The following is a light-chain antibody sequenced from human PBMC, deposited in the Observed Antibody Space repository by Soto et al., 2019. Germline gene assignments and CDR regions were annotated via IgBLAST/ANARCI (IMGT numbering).Light chain of an antibody. Sequence: EIVMTQSPATLSVSPGERATLSCRASQRVSRNLAWYQQKPGQAPRLLIYDASTRATGIPARFSGSGSETEFTLTISRLQSEDYAIYYCQQYNNWPPWTFGQGTKVEIK. CDR2: DAS. V-gene: IGKV3-15*01. CDR1: QRVSRN. CDR3: QQYNNWPPWT. J-gene: IGKJ1*01.